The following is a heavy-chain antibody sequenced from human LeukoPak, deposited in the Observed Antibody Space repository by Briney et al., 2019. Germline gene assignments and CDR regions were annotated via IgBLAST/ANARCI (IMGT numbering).Heavy chain of an antibody. J-gene: IGHJ4*02. CDR3: ARHRGGAPRPSYSFAS. D-gene: IGHD6-6*01. CDR1: GYTFTSYA. CDR2: INAGNGNT. V-gene: IGHV1-3*01. Sequence: ASVKVSCKASGYTFTSYAMHWVRQAPGQRLEWMGWINAGNGNTKYSQKFQGRVTITRDTSASTAYMELSSLRSEDTAVYYCARHRGGAPRPSYSFASWGKGTLVTASS.